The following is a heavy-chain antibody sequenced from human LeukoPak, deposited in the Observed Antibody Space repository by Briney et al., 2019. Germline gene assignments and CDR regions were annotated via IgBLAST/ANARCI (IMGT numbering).Heavy chain of an antibody. J-gene: IGHJ4*02. Sequence: SQTLSLTCAVSGGSISSGGYSWSWIRQPPGKGLEWIGYIYHSGSTYYNPSLKSRVTISVDRSKNQFSLKLSSVTAADTAVYYCARAGGYSHECDYWGQGTLVTVSS. CDR3: ARAGGYSHECDY. D-gene: IGHD5-18*01. V-gene: IGHV4-30-2*01. CDR1: GGSISSGGYS. CDR2: IYHSGST.